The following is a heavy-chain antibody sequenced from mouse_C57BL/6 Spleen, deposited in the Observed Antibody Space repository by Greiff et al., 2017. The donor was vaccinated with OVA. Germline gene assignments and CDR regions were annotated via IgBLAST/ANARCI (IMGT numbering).Heavy chain of an antibody. Sequence: EVKLQQSGPELVKPGASVKIPCKASGYTFTDYNMDWVKQSHGKSLEWIGDINPNNGGTIYNQKFKGKATLTVDKSSSTAYMELRSLTSEDTAVYYCAGYDYDDGSLAYWGQGTLVTVSA. CDR1: GYTFTDYN. J-gene: IGHJ3*01. D-gene: IGHD2-4*01. V-gene: IGHV1-18*01. CDR3: AGYDYDDGSLAY. CDR2: INPNNGGT.